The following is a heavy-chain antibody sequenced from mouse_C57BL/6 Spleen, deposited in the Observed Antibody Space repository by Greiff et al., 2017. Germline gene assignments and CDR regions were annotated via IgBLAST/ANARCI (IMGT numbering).Heavy chain of an antibody. CDR3: ARSTSSSYVD. CDR2: INPGSGGT. CDR1: GYAFTNYL. J-gene: IGHJ2*01. D-gene: IGHD1-1*01. V-gene: IGHV1-54*01. Sequence: VQLQQSGAELVRPGTSVKVSCKASGYAFTNYLIEWVKQRPGQGLEWIGVINPGSGGTNYNEKFKGKATLTADKSSSTAYMQLSSLTAEDSAVYCSARSTSSSYVDWGQGTTLTVSS.